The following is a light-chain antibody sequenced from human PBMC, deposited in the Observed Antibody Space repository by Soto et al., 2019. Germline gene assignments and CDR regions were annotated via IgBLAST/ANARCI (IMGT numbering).Light chain of an antibody. CDR2: GAS. V-gene: IGKV3-20*01. CDR1: QTIRSNY. J-gene: IGKJ1*01. Sequence: ETVLTQSPGTLSLSPGERATLSCRASQTIRSNYLAWYRQTPGQAPRLLIYGASNRATGIADRFSGSGSGTDFTLVISGLEPEYFALYYCQQYGSSPWTFGQGTKVEIK. CDR3: QQYGSSPWT.